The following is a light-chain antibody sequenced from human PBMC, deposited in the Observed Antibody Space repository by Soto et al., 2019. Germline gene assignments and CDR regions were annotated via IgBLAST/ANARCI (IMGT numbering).Light chain of an antibody. CDR3: QQSHSTPLT. J-gene: IGKJ4*01. Sequence: DLQMTQSPSSLSASVGDRVTITCRASQSISSYLNWYQQKPGKARKLLIYAASSLQSGVPSRCSGSGSGTDFTLTISSLQPEDFATYYCQQSHSTPLTFGGGTKVDIK. CDR2: AAS. V-gene: IGKV1-39*01. CDR1: QSISSY.